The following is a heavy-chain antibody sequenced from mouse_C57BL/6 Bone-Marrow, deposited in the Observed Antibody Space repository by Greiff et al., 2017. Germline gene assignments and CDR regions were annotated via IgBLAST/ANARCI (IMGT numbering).Heavy chain of an antibody. CDR1: GYTFTDYY. CDR3: ARAPLYYGSSPDY. V-gene: IGHV1-26*01. J-gene: IGHJ2*01. CDR2: INPNNGGT. D-gene: IGHD1-1*01. Sequence: VQLQQSGPELVKPGASVKISCKASGYTFTDYYMNWVKQSHGKSLEWIGDINPNNGGTSYNQKFKGKATLTVDKSSSTAYMELRSLTSEDSAVYYCARAPLYYGSSPDYWGQGTTLTVSS.